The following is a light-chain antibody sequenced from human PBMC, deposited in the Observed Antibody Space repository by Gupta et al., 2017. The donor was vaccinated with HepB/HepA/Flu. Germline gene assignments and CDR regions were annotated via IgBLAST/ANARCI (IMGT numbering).Light chain of an antibody. J-gene: IGKJ5*01. CDR1: GIIVY. CDR3: QDFSESRIT. CDR2: GGS. Sequence: PQSSGTLPSPQGETGTLSCPAPGIIVYLAWYQQKPGQAPRLLIYGGSIWAAGSPDRFTGSGSGTDFTLTISRLEPEDFAVYYCQDFSESRITFGQGTRLEIK. V-gene: IGKV3-20*01.